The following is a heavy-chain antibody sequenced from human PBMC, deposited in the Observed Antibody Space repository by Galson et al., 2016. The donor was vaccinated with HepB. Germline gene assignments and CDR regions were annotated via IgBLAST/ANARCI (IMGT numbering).Heavy chain of an antibody. CDR1: AYTFTSYY. J-gene: IGHJ6*02. Sequence: SVKVSCKAYAYTFTSYYIHWVRQAPGQGLEWMGIINPSAGTTSYAQRFQGRITMTRDKSTNTVYMELSGLRSEDTAVYYCARPGLDYGGNWGRPLIYYYGMDVWGQGTTVTVSS. V-gene: IGHV1-46*01. CDR2: INPSAGTT. D-gene: IGHD4-23*01. CDR3: ARPGLDYGGNWGRPLIYYYGMDV.